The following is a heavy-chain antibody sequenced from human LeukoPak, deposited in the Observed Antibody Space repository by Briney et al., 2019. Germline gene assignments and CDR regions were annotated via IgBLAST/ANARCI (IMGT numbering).Heavy chain of an antibody. J-gene: IGHJ5*02. D-gene: IGHD1-1*01. CDR2: IYYSGTT. Sequence: PSETLSLTCTVSGGSISSGAYYWAWIRQPPGGAMEWIGSIYYSGTTYYNRSLKGRVTISADTSKNHFFLELSSVTAADTAVYYCGRHVQAPSFDPWGQGTLVTVSS. CDR1: GGSISSGAYY. CDR3: GRHVQAPSFDP. V-gene: IGHV4-39*01.